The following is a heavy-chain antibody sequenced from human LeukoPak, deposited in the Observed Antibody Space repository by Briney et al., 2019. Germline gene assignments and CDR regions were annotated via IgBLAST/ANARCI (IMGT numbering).Heavy chain of an antibody. Sequence: GGSLRLSCAASGFTFDDYAMHWVRQAPGKGLEWVSGISWNGGSIGYADSVKGRFTISRDNAKNSLYLQMNSLRAEDTALYYCAKDIGYSGYDYYFDYWRQGTLVTVSS. CDR3: AKDIGYSGYDYYFDY. CDR2: ISWNGGSI. V-gene: IGHV3-9*01. J-gene: IGHJ4*02. CDR1: GFTFDDYA. D-gene: IGHD5-12*01.